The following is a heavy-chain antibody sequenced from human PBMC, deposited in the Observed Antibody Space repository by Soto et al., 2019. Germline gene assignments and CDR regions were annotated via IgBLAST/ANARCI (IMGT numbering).Heavy chain of an antibody. D-gene: IGHD6-19*01. J-gene: IGHJ6*02. CDR1: GFTFSSYW. CDR3: ASPYMYSSGLYFYGMDV. V-gene: IGHV3-74*01. CDR2: INSDGSST. Sequence: EVQLVESGGGLVQPGGSLRLSCAASGFTFSSYWMHWVRQAPGKGLVWVSRINSDGSSTSYADSVKGRFTISRDNATNTVYLQMNSLRAEDTAVYYCASPYMYSSGLYFYGMDVWGQGTTVTVSS.